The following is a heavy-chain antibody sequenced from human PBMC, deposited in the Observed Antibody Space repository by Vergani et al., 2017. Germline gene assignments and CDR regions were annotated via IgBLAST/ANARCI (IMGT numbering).Heavy chain of an antibody. V-gene: IGHV3-23*01. D-gene: IGHD3-22*01. Sequence: EVQLLESGGGLVQPGGSLRLSCAASVFTFSSYTMSWVRQAPGKGLEWVSAISGRGGSTYYADSVKGRFTIARDNSKNTLYLQMNSLRAEDTAVYYCAKDSGTYYYDSSGYFHWGQGTLVTVSS. CDR1: VFTFSSYT. J-gene: IGHJ4*02. CDR2: ISGRGGST. CDR3: AKDSGTYYYDSSGYFH.